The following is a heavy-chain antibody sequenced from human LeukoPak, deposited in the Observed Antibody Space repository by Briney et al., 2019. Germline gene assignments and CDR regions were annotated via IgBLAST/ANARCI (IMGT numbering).Heavy chain of an antibody. Sequence: GGSLRLSCAASGFTSSSYAMSWVRQAPGKGLEWVSGISGRGDSADYADSVRGRFTISRDNSKNTLYLRLNSLRVEDTATYYCVKDRYCPEVTCFGGGFEYWGQGTLVVVSS. CDR3: VKDRYCPEVTCFGGGFEY. D-gene: IGHD2-8*02. J-gene: IGHJ4*02. CDR2: ISGRGDSA. CDR1: GFTSSSYA. V-gene: IGHV3-23*01.